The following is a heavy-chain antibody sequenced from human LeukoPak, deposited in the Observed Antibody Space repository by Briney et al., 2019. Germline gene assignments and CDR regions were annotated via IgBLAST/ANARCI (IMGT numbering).Heavy chain of an antibody. CDR3: ARDERYCNGDNHYPDLGY. Sequence: GASVKVSCKASGYTFTGYYMFWVRQAPGQGLEWMGWINPNTGATKYGQNFQGRVTLIRDTSIRTTFMELSSLRSDDTAVYYCARDERYCNGDNHYPDLGYWGQGTLVTVSS. CDR2: INPNTGAT. V-gene: IGHV1-2*02. J-gene: IGHJ4*02. CDR1: GYTFTGYY. D-gene: IGHD2-15*01.